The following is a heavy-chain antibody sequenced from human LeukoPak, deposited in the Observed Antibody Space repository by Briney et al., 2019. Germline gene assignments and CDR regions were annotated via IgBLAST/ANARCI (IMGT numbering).Heavy chain of an antibody. J-gene: IGHJ4*02. D-gene: IGHD2/OR15-2a*01. CDR3: AREMRSSKALDY. V-gene: IGHV1-46*01. Sequence: ASVKVSCKTSGYMLTVYYLHWVRQAPGQGLEWMGMISPTGGTTRFSQKYQGRITMTRDMSTSTVYMDLSSLRSEDTAVYYCAREMRSSKALDYWGLGTLVTVSS. CDR2: ISPTGGTT. CDR1: GYMLTVYY.